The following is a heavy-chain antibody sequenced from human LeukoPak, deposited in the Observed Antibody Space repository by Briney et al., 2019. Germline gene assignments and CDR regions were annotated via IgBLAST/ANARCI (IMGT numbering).Heavy chain of an antibody. D-gene: IGHD2/OR15-2a*01. CDR1: GGSISSSGSY. CDR3: ARLLSPGWFDL. Sequence: SETLSLTCTVSGGSISSSGSYWACIRQPPGKGLEWIANVYYSGSTYYNSSLKSRVTISADTSNNQFSLNLRSVTAADTAVYYCARLLSPGWFDLWGQGTLVTVSS. CDR2: VYYSGST. V-gene: IGHV4-39*01. J-gene: IGHJ5*02.